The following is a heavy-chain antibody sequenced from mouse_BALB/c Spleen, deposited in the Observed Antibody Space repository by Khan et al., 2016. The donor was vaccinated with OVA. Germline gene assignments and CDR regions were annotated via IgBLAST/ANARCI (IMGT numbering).Heavy chain of an antibody. D-gene: IGHD1-1*01. J-gene: IGHJ2*01. CDR3: TRGGHGSPGDY. CDR1: GYTFTDYN. Sequence: VQLQQSGPELVKPGASVKIPCKASGYTFTDYNMDWVKQSHGKSLEWIGDITPNNGGTIYNQRFKGKATLPVDKSYSTAYMELRSLTSEDTAVYYCTRGGHGSPGDYWGQGTTLTVSS. CDR2: ITPNNGGT. V-gene: IGHV1-18*01.